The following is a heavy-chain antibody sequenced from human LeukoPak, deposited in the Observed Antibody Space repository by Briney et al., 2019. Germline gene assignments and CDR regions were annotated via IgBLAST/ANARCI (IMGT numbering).Heavy chain of an antibody. Sequence: GGSPRLSCAASGFTFSSYAMSWVRQAPGKGLEWVSAISGSGGSTYYADSVKGRFTISRDNSKNTLYLQMNSLRAEDTAVYYCALASMVQGVTFDYWGQGTLVTVSS. J-gene: IGHJ4*02. CDR2: ISGSGGST. D-gene: IGHD3-10*01. CDR1: GFTFSSYA. V-gene: IGHV3-23*01. CDR3: ALASMVQGVTFDY.